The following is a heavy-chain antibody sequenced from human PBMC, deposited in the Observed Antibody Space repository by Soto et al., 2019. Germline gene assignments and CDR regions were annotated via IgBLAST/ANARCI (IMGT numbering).Heavy chain of an antibody. CDR3: ARGRDSSSCSWFDP. CDR1: GGSISSGGYY. V-gene: IGHV4-31*03. J-gene: IGHJ5*02. CDR2: IYYSGST. D-gene: IGHD6-13*01. Sequence: QVQLQESGPGLVKPSQTLSLTCTVSGGSISSGGYYWSWIRQHPGKGLEWIGYIYYSGSTYYNPSLKSRVTISVDTSKNQYSLKLSSVTAADTAVYYCARGRDSSSCSWFDPWGQGTLVTVSS.